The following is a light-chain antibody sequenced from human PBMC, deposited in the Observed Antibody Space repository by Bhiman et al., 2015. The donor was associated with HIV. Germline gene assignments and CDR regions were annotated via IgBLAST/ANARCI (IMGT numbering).Light chain of an antibody. J-gene: IGLJ1*01. Sequence: QSVLTQPPSVSGAPGQTVTISCTGSSSNIGGGYHVHWYQRLLGTAPKLLIYGNTNRPSGVPARFSASKSGTSASLAIAGLQPEDEADYFCQSYDSGLSHVFGTATRVTVL. CDR2: GNT. V-gene: IGLV1-40*01. CDR3: QSYDSGLSHV. CDR1: SSNIGGGYH.